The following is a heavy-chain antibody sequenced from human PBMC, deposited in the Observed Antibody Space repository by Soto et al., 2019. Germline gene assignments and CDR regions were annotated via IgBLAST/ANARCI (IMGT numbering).Heavy chain of an antibody. Sequence: QVQLQESGPGLVKPSETLSVTCTVAGGSISSYYWSWIRKPPGKGLEWIGYIYYSGSTNYHPSLKSRVTISVETSKKQFSLKLRSVTAADTAVYYCARTHPPLLYGYFDYWGQGTLVTVSS. CDR1: GGSISSYY. CDR3: ARTHPPLLYGYFDY. V-gene: IGHV4-59*08. J-gene: IGHJ4*02. D-gene: IGHD2-2*02. CDR2: IYYSGST.